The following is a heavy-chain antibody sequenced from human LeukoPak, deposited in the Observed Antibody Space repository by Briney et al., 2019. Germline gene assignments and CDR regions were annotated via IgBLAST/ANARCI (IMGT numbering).Heavy chain of an antibody. V-gene: IGHV3-30*03. J-gene: IGHJ4*02. CDR3: ARDPSPSAGYFDY. CDR1: GFTFSSYG. CDR2: ISYDGSNK. Sequence: GGSLRLSCAASGFTFSSYGMHWVRQAPGKGLEWVAVISYDGSNKYYADFVKGRFTISRDNSKNTLYLQMNSLRAEDTAVYYCARDPSPSAGYFDYWGQGTLVTVSS.